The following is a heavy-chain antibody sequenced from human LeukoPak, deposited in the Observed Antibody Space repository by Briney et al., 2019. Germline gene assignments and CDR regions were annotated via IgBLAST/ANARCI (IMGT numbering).Heavy chain of an antibody. CDR2: FDPEDGET. CDR3: ARDREQLAPPVCMDV. J-gene: IGHJ6*02. CDR1: GYTLTELS. Sequence: ASVKVSCKVSGYTLTELSMRWVRQAPGKGLEWMGGFDPEDGETIYAQKFQGRVTMTEDTSTDTAYMELSSLRSEDTAVYYCARDREQLAPPVCMDVWGQGTTVTVSS. D-gene: IGHD6-6*01. V-gene: IGHV1-24*01.